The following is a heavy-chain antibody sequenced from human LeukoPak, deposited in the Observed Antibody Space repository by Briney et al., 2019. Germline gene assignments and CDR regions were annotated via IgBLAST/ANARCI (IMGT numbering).Heavy chain of an antibody. Sequence: SETLSLTCAVSGGSISSNNWWSWVRQPPGKGLEWIGEIFHSGSTNYYPSLKSRVTISVDKSKNQFSLKLNSVTAADTAVYYCARAEPRGSIWYPYWGQGTLVTVSS. CDR2: IFHSGST. J-gene: IGHJ4*02. V-gene: IGHV4-4*02. CDR1: GGSISSNNW. D-gene: IGHD6-13*01. CDR3: ARAEPRGSIWYPY.